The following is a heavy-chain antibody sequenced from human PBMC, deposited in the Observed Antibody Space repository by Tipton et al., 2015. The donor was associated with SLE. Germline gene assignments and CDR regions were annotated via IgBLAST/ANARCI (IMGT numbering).Heavy chain of an antibody. CDR2: ISSSGSPI. V-gene: IGHV3-48*01. J-gene: IGHJ3*02. CDR3: ASPSSPQFHSMSI. Sequence: GSLRLSCAASGFTFSSYTMNWVRQAPGKGLEWISYISSSGSPIYYADSVKGRFTISRDNAKNSLYLQMDSLRAEDTAVYYCASPSSPQFHSMSIWGQGTMVTVSS. CDR1: GFTFSSYT. D-gene: IGHD3-3*02.